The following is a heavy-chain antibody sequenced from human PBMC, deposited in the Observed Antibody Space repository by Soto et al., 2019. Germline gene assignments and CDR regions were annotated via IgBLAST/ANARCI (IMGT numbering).Heavy chain of an antibody. D-gene: IGHD3-10*01. J-gene: IGHJ4*02. CDR1: GASITIGDYS. CDR2: IYDSGTS. CDR3: ARGDRITVASHLFPYFDY. Sequence: SETLSLTCAVSGASITIGDYSWGWIRQPPGMGLEYIGYIYDSGTSNYSPSLKSRVSLLVDRSKNQFSLKLTSVTAADTAVYYCARGDRITVASHLFPYFDYWDQGLLITVFS. V-gene: IGHV4-30-2*01.